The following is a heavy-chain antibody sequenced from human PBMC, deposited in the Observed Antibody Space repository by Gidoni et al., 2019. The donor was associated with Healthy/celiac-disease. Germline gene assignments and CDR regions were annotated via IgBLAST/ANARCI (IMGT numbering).Heavy chain of an antibody. CDR1: GFTFSSYA. D-gene: IGHD3-3*01. Sequence: EVQLVESGGGLVQPGGSLRLSCSASGFTFSSYAMHWVRQAPGKGLEYVSAISSNGGSTYYADSVKGRFTISRDNSKNTLYLQMSSLRAEDTAVYYCVKDLLSPDYDFWSGPYYFDYWGQGTLVTVSS. CDR3: VKDLLSPDYDFWSGPYYFDY. CDR2: ISSNGGST. V-gene: IGHV3-64D*06. J-gene: IGHJ4*02.